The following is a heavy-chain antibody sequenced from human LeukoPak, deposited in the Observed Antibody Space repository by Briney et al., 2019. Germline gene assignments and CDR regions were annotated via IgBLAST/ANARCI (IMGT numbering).Heavy chain of an antibody. Sequence: ASVKVSCKASGYTFTGYYMNWVRQAPGQGLEWLGWINPNSGGTNYAQKFQGRVTMTRDTSISTAYMELSRLRSDDTAVYYCAREGAVAGKLLYWGQGTLVTVSS. CDR3: AREGAVAGKLLY. V-gene: IGHV1-2*02. D-gene: IGHD6-19*01. CDR1: GYTFTGYY. J-gene: IGHJ4*02. CDR2: INPNSGGT.